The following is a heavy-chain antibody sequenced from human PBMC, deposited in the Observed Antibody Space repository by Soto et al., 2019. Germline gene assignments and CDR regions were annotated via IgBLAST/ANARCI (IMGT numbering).Heavy chain of an antibody. CDR3: ARGYCSGGTCYSKRDFYYALDV. CDR1: GYSFTNYW. Sequence: PGESLKISCKGSGYSFTNYWIGWVRQMPGKGLEWMGLIYAGDSDTRSSPSFQGQVTFSVDMSINAAYLQWTSLRASGTAIYYCARGYCSGGTCYSKRDFYYALDVWGQGTTVTVSS. J-gene: IGHJ6*02. D-gene: IGHD2-15*01. V-gene: IGHV5-51*01. CDR2: IYAGDSDT.